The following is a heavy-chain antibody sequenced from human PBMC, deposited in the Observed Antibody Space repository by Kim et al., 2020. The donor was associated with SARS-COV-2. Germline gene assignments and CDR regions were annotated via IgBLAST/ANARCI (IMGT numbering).Heavy chain of an antibody. V-gene: IGHV6-1*01. Sequence: AVSVKSRITINPATSKNQFSLQLNSVTPEDTAVYYCARAGIAVAGGAFDIWGQGTMVTVSS. J-gene: IGHJ3*02. CDR3: ARAGIAVAGGAFDI. D-gene: IGHD6-19*01.